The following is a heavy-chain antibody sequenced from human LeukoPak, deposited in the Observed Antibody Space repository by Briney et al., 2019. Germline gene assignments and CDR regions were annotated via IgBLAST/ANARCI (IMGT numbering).Heavy chain of an antibody. CDR1: GFTFRSFS. D-gene: IGHD6-19*01. CDR3: ARVRVAVAAPYYFDY. V-gene: IGHV3-7*01. CDR2: IKQDGSEK. Sequence: GGSLRLSCEASGFTFRSFSMSWVRQAPGKGLEWVASIKQDGSEKYYVDSVKGRFTISRDNAKNSLYLQMNSLRAEDTAVYYCARVRVAVAAPYYFDYWGQGSLVTVSS. J-gene: IGHJ4*02.